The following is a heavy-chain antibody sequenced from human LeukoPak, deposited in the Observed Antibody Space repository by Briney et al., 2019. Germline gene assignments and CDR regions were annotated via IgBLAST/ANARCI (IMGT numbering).Heavy chain of an antibody. J-gene: IGHJ6*02. D-gene: IGHD2-8*01. CDR2: MNPNSGNT. V-gene: IGHV1-8*02. Sequence: ASVKVSCKASGYTFTGYYMHWVRQAPGQGLEWMGWMNPNSGNTGYAQKFQGRVTMTRNTSISTAYMELSSLRSEDTAVYYCARGAGYCTNGVCYYYGMDVWGQGTTVTVSS. CDR1: GYTFTGYY. CDR3: ARGAGYCTNGVCYYYGMDV.